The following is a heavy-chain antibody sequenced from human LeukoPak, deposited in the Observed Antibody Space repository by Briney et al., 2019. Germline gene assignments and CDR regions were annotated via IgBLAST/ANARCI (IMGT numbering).Heavy chain of an antibody. CDR1: GSSIISGYY. J-gene: IGHJ4*02. Sequence: PSEPLSLPCAVSGSSIISGYYWGWIRQPPGKGLEWIGSIHHSGTAYYNPSLKSRVTISVDTSKNQCSLNLSSVTAADTAVYYCARPFKDTTVTSGFDYWGQGTLVTVSS. D-gene: IGHD4-17*01. CDR3: ARPFKDTTVTSGFDY. CDR2: IHHSGTA. V-gene: IGHV4-38-2*01.